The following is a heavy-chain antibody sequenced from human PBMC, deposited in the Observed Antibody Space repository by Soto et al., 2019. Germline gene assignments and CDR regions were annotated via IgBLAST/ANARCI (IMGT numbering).Heavy chain of an antibody. CDR3: ARVGSMVYAMILIPDFDY. J-gene: IGHJ4*02. CDR1: GYTFTSYG. D-gene: IGHD2-8*01. CDR2: ISAYNGNT. Sequence: QVQLVQSGAEVKKPGASVKVSCKASGYTFTSYGISWVRQAPGQGLEWMGWISAYNGNTNYAQKLQGRVTMTTDTSTSTAYMELRSLRSDDTAVYYCARVGSMVYAMILIPDFDYWGQGTLVTVSS. V-gene: IGHV1-18*01.